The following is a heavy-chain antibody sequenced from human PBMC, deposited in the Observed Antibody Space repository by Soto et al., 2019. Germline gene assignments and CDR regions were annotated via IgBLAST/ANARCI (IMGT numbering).Heavy chain of an antibody. CDR2: LYDLDGS. J-gene: IGHJ3*01. CDR3: ATWHEREHAYDV. V-gene: IGHV3-53*01. Sequence: SLRLSCAAFGFTISGKKYVAWVRQAPGKGLEWVSALYDLDGSFYAASVKGRFTTSSDSSKTTVYLQMNDLRPDDTAVYYCATWHEREHAYDVWGQGTTVTVSS. CDR1: GFTISGKKY. D-gene: IGHD1-1*01.